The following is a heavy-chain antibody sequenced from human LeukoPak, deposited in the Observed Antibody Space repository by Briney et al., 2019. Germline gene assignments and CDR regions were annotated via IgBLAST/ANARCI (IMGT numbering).Heavy chain of an antibody. Sequence: GGSLRLSCAASGFTFSSYAMHWVRQAPGKGLEWVAVISYDGSNKYYADSVKGRFTISRDNSKNTLYLQMNSLRAEDTAVYYCARVNTMIVVVIRPFDYWGQGTLVTVSS. CDR3: ARVNTMIVVVIRPFDY. D-gene: IGHD3-22*01. CDR2: ISYDGSNK. CDR1: GFTFSSYA. V-gene: IGHV3-30-3*01. J-gene: IGHJ4*02.